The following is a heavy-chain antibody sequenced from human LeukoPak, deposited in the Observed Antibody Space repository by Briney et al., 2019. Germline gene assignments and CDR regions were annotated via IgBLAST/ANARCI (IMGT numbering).Heavy chain of an antibody. V-gene: IGHV1-18*01. CDR2: ISAYNGYT. Sequence: GASVKVSRKASGYTFSSFGISWVRRAPGQGLEWMGWISAYNGYTNYAQKLQGRVTMTTDTSTSTAYMELKSLRSDDTAVFYCARGSPPRRNYDTSGYYSYYFDYWGQGTLVTVSS. J-gene: IGHJ4*02. CDR3: ARGSPPRRNYDTSGYYSYYFDY. CDR1: GYTFSSFG. D-gene: IGHD3-22*01.